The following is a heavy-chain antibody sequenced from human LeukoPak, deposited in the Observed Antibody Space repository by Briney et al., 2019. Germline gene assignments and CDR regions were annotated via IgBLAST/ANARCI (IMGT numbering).Heavy chain of an antibody. Sequence: SETLSLTCTVSGGSISSSSYYWGWIRQPPGKGLEWIGSIYYSGSTYYNPSLKSRVTISVDTSKNQFSLKLSSVTAADTVVYYCARLITGDQAFDIWGQGTMVTVSS. CDR1: GGSISSSSYY. J-gene: IGHJ3*02. CDR3: ARLITGDQAFDI. D-gene: IGHD7-27*01. CDR2: IYYSGST. V-gene: IGHV4-39*01.